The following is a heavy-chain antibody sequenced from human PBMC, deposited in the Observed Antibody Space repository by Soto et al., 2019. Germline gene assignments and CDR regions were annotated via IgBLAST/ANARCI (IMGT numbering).Heavy chain of an antibody. CDR3: ARDKGAAPYYYYYGMDV. J-gene: IGHJ6*02. V-gene: IGHV4-59*01. CDR1: GGSISSYY. D-gene: IGHD6-13*01. Sequence: KLSETLSLTCTVSGGSISSYYWSWIRQPPGKGLEWIGYIYYSGSTNYNPSLKSRVTISVDTSKNQFSLKLSSVTAADTAVYYCARDKGAAPYYYYYGMDVWGQGTTVTVSS. CDR2: IYYSGST.